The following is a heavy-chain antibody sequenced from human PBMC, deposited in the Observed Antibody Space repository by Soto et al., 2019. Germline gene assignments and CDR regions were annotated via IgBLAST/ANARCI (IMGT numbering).Heavy chain of an antibody. CDR1: GFTFNNYA. J-gene: IGHJ4*02. CDR2: ISYDESNK. CDR3: ARSTSGSNFDC. D-gene: IGHD1-26*01. V-gene: IGHV3-30-3*01. Sequence: GGSLRLSCAASGFTFNNYAMHWVRQAPGKGLEWVAAISYDESNKYYADSVKGRFTISRDTSRNTLFLQVNSLRVEDSAMYYCARSTSGSNFDCWGQGTLVTVSS.